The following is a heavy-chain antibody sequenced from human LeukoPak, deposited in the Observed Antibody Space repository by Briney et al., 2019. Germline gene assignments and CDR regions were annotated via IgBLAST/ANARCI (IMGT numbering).Heavy chain of an antibody. Sequence: GGSLRLSCAASGFTFSSYGMHWVRQAPGKGLEWVAVISYDGSNKYYADSVKGRFTISRDNSKNTLYLQMDSLRAEDTAVYYCAKARRTYDAFDIWGQGTMVTVSS. CDR3: AKARRTYDAFDI. V-gene: IGHV3-30*18. J-gene: IGHJ3*02. CDR1: GFTFSSYG. CDR2: ISYDGSNK. D-gene: IGHD1-1*01.